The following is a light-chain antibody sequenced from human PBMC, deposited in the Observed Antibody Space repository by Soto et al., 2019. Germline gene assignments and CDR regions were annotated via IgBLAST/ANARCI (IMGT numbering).Light chain of an antibody. CDR3: QQYDFLVT. V-gene: IGKV1-33*01. CDR1: QDINNY. CDR2: DAS. J-gene: IGKJ5*01. Sequence: DIQMTQSPSSLSASVGDRVTITCQASQDINNYLKWYQLKPGKAPELLIYDASNLQTGVPTRFSGSGSGKQFTFTISSRQPEDIATYFCQQYDFLVTFGQGTRLE.